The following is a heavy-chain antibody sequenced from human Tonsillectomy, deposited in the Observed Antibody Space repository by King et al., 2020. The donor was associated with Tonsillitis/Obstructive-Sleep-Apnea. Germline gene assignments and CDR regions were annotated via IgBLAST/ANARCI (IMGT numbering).Heavy chain of an antibody. CDR3: ASDWKNWGNDY. D-gene: IGHD3-16*01. V-gene: IGHV3-74*01. Sequence: EVQLVESGGGLVQPGGSLRLSCAASGFTFSNYWMHWVRQAPGKGLVWVARISTDGSSTSYADSVKGRITIYRENAKNTLYLQMNSLRVEDTAVYYCASDWKNWGNDYWGQGTLVTVSS. CDR2: ISTDGSST. J-gene: IGHJ4*02. CDR1: GFTFSNYW.